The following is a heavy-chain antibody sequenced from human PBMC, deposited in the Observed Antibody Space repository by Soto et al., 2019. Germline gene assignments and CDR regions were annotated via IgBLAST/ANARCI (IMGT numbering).Heavy chain of an antibody. Sequence: GASVKVSCKVSGYTLTELSMHWVRQAPGKGLEWMGGFDPEDGETVYAQKFQGRVTMTEDTSTDTAYMELSSLRSEDTAVYYCATATRDIWFGELADYYYYGMDVWGQGTTVTVSS. CDR3: ATATRDIWFGELADYYYYGMDV. CDR1: GYTLTELS. V-gene: IGHV1-24*01. J-gene: IGHJ6*02. D-gene: IGHD3-10*01. CDR2: FDPEDGET.